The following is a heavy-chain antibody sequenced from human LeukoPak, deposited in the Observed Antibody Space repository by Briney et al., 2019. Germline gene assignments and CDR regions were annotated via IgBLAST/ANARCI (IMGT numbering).Heavy chain of an antibody. D-gene: IGHD2-2*01. CDR2: MNHSGST. CDR3: ARDQEAYCSSTSCYEYYYYMDV. V-gene: IGHV4-34*01. J-gene: IGHJ6*03. CDR1: GGSFSGYY. Sequence: SATLSLTCAVYGGSFSGYYWSWIRQPPGKGLEWIGEMNHSGSTNYNLSLKSRVTISVDTSKNQFSPKLSSVTAADTAVYYCARDQEAYCSSTSCYEYYYYMDVWGKGTTVTISS.